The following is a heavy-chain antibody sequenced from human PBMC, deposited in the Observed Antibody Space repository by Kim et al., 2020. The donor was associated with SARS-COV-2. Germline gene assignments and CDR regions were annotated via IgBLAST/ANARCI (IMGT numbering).Heavy chain of an antibody. Sequence: SETLSLTCTVPGGSISSYYSSWIRQPPGKGLEWNGYIYYSGSTYYNPSLQSRVTISVDTSKNHFSLKLSSVTAADTAVYYCARLRTLTLLGVVTTGSYM. D-gene: IGHD3-3*01. CDR2: IYYSGST. CDR3: ARLRTLTLLGVVTTGSYM. V-gene: IGHV4-59*01. CDR1: GGSISSYY. J-gene: IGHJ6*03.